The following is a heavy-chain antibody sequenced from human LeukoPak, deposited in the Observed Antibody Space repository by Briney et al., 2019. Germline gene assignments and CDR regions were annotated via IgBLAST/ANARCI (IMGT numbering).Heavy chain of an antibody. J-gene: IGHJ4*02. CDR2: ISYSGDT. CDR1: GGSISSFH. Sequence: SETLSFTCTVSGGSISSFHWSWIRQPPGKGLEWIGYISYSGDTKYNPSLKSRVTISEDTSKNQFSLKLSSVTAADTAVYYCARVYGSGTYYLYFDYWGQGTLVTVSS. CDR3: ARVYGSGTYYLYFDY. D-gene: IGHD3-10*01. V-gene: IGHV4-59*12.